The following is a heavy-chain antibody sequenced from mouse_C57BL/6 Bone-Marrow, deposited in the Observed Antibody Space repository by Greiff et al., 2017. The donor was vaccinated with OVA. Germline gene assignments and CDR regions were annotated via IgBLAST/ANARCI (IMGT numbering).Heavy chain of an antibody. V-gene: IGHV5-4*01. J-gene: IGHJ1*03. CDR3: ARVSYSNYGGYFDV. D-gene: IGHD2-5*01. Sequence: EVQRVESGGGLVKPGGSLKLSCAASGFTFSSYAMSWVRQTPEKRLEWVATISDGGSYTYYPDNVKGRFTISRDNAKNNLYLQMSHLKSEDTAMYYCARVSYSNYGGYFDVWGTGTTVTVSS. CDR2: ISDGGSYT. CDR1: GFTFSSYA.